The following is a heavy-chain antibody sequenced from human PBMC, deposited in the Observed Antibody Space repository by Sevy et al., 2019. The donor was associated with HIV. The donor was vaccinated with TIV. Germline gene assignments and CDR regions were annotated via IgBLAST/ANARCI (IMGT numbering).Heavy chain of an antibody. CDR1: GGSISSSSYY. CDR3: ASTVIAARSPYWYFDL. V-gene: IGHV4-39*01. D-gene: IGHD6-6*01. CDR2: IYYSGST. Sequence: SETLSLTCTVSGGSISSSSYYWGWIRQPPGKGLEWIGSIYYSGSTYYNPSLKSRVTISVDTSKNQFSLKLSSVTAADTAVYYCASTVIAARSPYWYFDLWGRGTLVTVSS. J-gene: IGHJ2*01.